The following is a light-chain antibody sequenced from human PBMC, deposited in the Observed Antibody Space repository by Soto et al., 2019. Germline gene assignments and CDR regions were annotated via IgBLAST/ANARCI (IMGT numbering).Light chain of an antibody. J-gene: IGKJ2*01. CDR1: QSVSNDY. CDR2: GAS. V-gene: IGKV3-20*01. Sequence: EIVLTQSPGTLSLSPGERATLSCRASQSVSNDYLAWFQQKPGQAPRLLIYGASSRATGIPDRFSGSGSGTDFTLTISRLKPEDFAVYCCQQYGSSPYTFGQGTKLEIK. CDR3: QQYGSSPYT.